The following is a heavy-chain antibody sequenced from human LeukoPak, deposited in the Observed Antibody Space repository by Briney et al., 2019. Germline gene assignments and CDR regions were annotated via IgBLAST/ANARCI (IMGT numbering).Heavy chain of an antibody. D-gene: IGHD4-23*01. J-gene: IGHJ4*02. CDR3: ARVYGGRQVDY. CDR2: INSGDSAI. CDR1: GFTFSSYE. Sequence: GXSLXLSCAASGFTFSSYEMNWVRPAPXKGLEWVSYINSGDSAIYYSDSVEGRFTISGDNAKNSLYLQMNSLRAEDTAVYYCARVYGGRQVDYWGQGTLVTVSS. V-gene: IGHV3-48*03.